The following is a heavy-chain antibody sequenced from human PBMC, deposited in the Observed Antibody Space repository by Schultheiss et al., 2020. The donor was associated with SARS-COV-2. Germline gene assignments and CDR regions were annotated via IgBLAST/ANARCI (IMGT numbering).Heavy chain of an antibody. CDR2: IYSCGST. CDR1: GFTFSNYG. J-gene: IGHJ4*02. CDR3: ASSQYNPKQQLVEEPFDY. V-gene: IGHV3-66*02. D-gene: IGHD6-13*01. Sequence: VGSLRLSCAASGFTFSNYGMSWVRQAPGKGLEWVSVIYSCGSTYYADSVKGRFTISRDNSKNTLYLQMNSLRAEDTAVYYCASSQYNPKQQLVEEPFDYWGQGTLVTVSS.